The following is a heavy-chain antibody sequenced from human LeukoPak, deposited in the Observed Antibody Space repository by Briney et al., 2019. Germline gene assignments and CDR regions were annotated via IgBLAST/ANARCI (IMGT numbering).Heavy chain of an antibody. J-gene: IGHJ5*02. Sequence: SETLSLTCTVSGGSISSSSYYWGWIRQPPGKGLEWIGSIYYSGSTYYNPSLKSRVTISVDTSRNQFSLRLSSVTAADTAVYYCARTYGDYVNWFDPWGQGTLVTVSS. D-gene: IGHD4-17*01. CDR2: IYYSGST. CDR1: GGSISSSSYY. CDR3: ARTYGDYVNWFDP. V-gene: IGHV4-39*01.